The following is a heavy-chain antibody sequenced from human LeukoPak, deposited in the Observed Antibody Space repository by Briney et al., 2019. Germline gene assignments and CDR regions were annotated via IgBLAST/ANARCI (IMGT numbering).Heavy chain of an antibody. CDR1: GYTFTGYY. D-gene: IGHD2-21*01. Sequence: ASVKVSCKASGYTFTGYYMHWVRQAPGQGLEWMGWINPNSGGTNYAQKFQGRVTMTRDTSISTAYMELSRLRSDDTAVYYCARDRSEIYCGGDCFRNWFDPWGQGTLVTVSS. CDR3: ARDRSEIYCGGDCFRNWFDP. CDR2: INPNSGGT. V-gene: IGHV1-2*02. J-gene: IGHJ5*02.